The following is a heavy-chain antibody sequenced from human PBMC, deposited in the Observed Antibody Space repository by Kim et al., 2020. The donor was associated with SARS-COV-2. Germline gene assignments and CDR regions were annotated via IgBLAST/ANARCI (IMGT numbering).Heavy chain of an antibody. V-gene: IGHV5-51*01. CDR1: GYSITSYW. Sequence: GESLKISCKGSGYSITSYWIGWVRQMPGKGLEWMGIIYPGDSDTRYSPSFQGQVTISADKSISTAYLQWSSLKASDTAMYYCARLGDPPVHWKPYYFDYWGQGTLVTVSS. J-gene: IGHJ4*01. CDR3: ARLGDPPVHWKPYYFDY. D-gene: IGHD1-1*01. CDR2: IYPGDSDT.